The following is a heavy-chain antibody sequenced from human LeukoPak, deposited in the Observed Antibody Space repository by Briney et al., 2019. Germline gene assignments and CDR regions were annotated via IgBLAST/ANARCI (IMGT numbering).Heavy chain of an antibody. Sequence: PGGSLRLSCAASGFTFSDYYMSWIRQAPGEGLEWVSYISSSGRTTDYGDSVKGRFTSSRDSAKNSVSLQMNSLRVEDTAVYYCARFQYYDNNYYGMDVWGQGTTVTVSS. CDR3: ARFQYYDNNYYGMDV. V-gene: IGHV3-11*01. J-gene: IGHJ6*02. CDR1: GFTFSDYY. CDR2: ISSSGRTT. D-gene: IGHD3-16*01.